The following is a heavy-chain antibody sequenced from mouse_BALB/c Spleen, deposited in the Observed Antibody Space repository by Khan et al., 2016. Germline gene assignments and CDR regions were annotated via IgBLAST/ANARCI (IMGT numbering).Heavy chain of an antibody. Sequence: VQLQQPGAELVKAGASVKMSCKASGYTFTSYWVHWVKQRLGQGLEWFAETNPTNGRTYYNEKFKSKATLTVDKSSSTAYMLLSGPTFEDSAVYYCARIKKIVATYFDYWGQGTTLTVSS. J-gene: IGHJ2*01. D-gene: IGHD1-1*01. V-gene: IGHV1S81*02. CDR1: GYTFTSYW. CDR3: ARIKKIVATYFDY. CDR2: TNPTNGRT.